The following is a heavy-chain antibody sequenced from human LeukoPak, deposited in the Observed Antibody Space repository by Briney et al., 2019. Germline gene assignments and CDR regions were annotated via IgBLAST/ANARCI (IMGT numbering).Heavy chain of an antibody. CDR2: IRVYNGNT. D-gene: IGHD3-10*01. V-gene: IGHV1-18*01. Sequence: ASVKVSCKASGYTFTSYGITWVRRAHGQGLEWLGWIRVYNGNTNYAKNFQDRVTMTTDTSTNTAYMELSSLRFDDTAVYYCARGSTMVRGVIMGYWGQGTLVTVSS. J-gene: IGHJ4*02. CDR3: ARGSTMVRGVIMGY. CDR1: GYTFTSYG.